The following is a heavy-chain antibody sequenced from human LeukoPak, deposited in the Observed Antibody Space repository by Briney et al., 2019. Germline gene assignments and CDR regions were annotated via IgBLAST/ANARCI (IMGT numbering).Heavy chain of an antibody. D-gene: IGHD2-2*02. Sequence: GASVKVSFKASGGTFSSYAISWVRQAPGQGLEWMGGIIPIFGTANYAQKFQGRVTITADESTSTAYMELSSLRSEDTAVYYCARVGVVVPAAILGDYYYGMDVWGQGTTVTVSS. CDR3: ARVGVVVPAAILGDYYYGMDV. CDR1: GGTFSSYA. V-gene: IGHV1-69*13. CDR2: IIPIFGTA. J-gene: IGHJ6*02.